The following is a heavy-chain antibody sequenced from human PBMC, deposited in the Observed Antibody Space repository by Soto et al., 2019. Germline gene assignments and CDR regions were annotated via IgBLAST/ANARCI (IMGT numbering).Heavy chain of an antibody. CDR3: AKVLPVSPPLSRAVVVPAAISGTTWVGSSEFDY. D-gene: IGHD2-2*02. V-gene: IGHV3-23*01. J-gene: IGHJ4*02. CDR2: ISGSGGST. CDR1: GFTFSSYA. Sequence: GGSLRLSCAASGFTFSSYAMSWVRQAPGKGLEWVSAISGSGGSTYYADSVKGRFTISRDNSKNTLYLQMNSLRAEDTAVYYCAKVLPVSPPLSRAVVVPAAISGTTWVGSSEFDYWGQGTLVTVSS.